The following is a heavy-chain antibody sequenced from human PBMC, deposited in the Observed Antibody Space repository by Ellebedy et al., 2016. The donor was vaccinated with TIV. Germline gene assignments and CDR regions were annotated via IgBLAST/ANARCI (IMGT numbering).Heavy chain of an antibody. CDR3: TRETSDRHVRDDY. CDR1: GFTFGDYA. D-gene: IGHD3-10*02. J-gene: IGHJ4*02. CDR2: IRSKAYGGAT. Sequence: GESLKISCTASGFTFGDYAMSWVRQAPGKGLEWVGFIRSKAYGGATEYAASVRGRFSISRDDSKSIAYLQMNSLKTEDTAVYYCTRETSDRHVRDDYWGQGTLVTVSS. V-gene: IGHV3-49*04.